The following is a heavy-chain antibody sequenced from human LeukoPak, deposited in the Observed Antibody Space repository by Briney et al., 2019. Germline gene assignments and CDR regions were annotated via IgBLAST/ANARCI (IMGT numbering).Heavy chain of an antibody. V-gene: IGHV4-39*01. Sequence: MASETLSLTCTVSGDSISSSSYCWGWIRQPPGKGLEWIATIYYSGSAYFNPSLKSRVTISVDTSKNQFSLKLSSVTAADTAVYYCARLTPVAGTWYAFDHWGQGTLVTVSS. J-gene: IGHJ4*02. CDR1: GDSISSSSYC. D-gene: IGHD6-19*01. CDR3: ARLTPVAGTWYAFDH. CDR2: IYYSGSA.